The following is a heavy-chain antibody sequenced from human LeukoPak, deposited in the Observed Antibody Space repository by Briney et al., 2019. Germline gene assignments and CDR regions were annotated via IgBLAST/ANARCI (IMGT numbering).Heavy chain of an antibody. Sequence: GGSLRLSCAASGFPFSSYSMTWVRQAPGKGLEWLSVMYSGGNTYYAASVEGRFTISRDNSKNTVYLQMNSLRAEDTAVYFCARGGPGVFAYWGQGTLVTVSS. CDR1: GFPFSSYS. J-gene: IGHJ4*02. CDR3: ARGGPGVFAY. D-gene: IGHD3-10*01. CDR2: MYSGGNT. V-gene: IGHV3-53*01.